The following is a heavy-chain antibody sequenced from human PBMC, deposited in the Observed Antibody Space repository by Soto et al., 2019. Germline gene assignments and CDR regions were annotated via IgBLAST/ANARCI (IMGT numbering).Heavy chain of an antibody. V-gene: IGHV4-31*03. J-gene: IGHJ5*02. CDR1: GGSISGVGYY. CDR3: ARARTAGADWANWFDQ. Sequence: QLQLQESGPGLVEPSQTLSLTCTVAGGSISGVGYYWGWIRQHPGKGLECIGYIHHSGTTYYNPYHKKRHTISVDTSNTPFSQKLSSVPAADTAVYYCARARTAGADWANWFDQWGQGNLVTVSS. D-gene: IGHD6-13*01. CDR2: IHHSGTT.